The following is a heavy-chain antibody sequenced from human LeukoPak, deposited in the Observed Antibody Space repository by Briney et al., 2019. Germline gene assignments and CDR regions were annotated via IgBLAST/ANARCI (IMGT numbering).Heavy chain of an antibody. Sequence: GGSLRLSCAASGFIFSNYAMHRVRQAPGKGLEWVTFIRYDGSNKYYAESVKGRFTISRDNSKNTLYLQMNSLRAEDTAVYYCAKAIHSSSSGVVDYWGQGTLVTVSS. J-gene: IGHJ4*02. V-gene: IGHV3-30*02. CDR1: GFIFSNYA. CDR2: IRYDGSNK. CDR3: AKAIHSSSSGVVDY. D-gene: IGHD6-6*01.